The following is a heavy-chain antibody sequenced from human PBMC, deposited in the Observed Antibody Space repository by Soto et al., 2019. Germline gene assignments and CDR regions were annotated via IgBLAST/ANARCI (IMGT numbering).Heavy chain of an antibody. Sequence: KLQGRVTMTTDTSTSTAYMELRSLRSGDTAVYYCARDAGIAVAGASNYFDYWGQGTLVTVSS. J-gene: IGHJ4*02. CDR3: ARDAGIAVAGASNYFDY. D-gene: IGHD6-19*01. V-gene: IGHV1-18*01.